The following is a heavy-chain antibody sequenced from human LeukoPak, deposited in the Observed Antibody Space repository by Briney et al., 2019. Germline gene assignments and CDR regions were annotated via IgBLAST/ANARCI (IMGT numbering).Heavy chain of an antibody. Sequence: GGSLRLSCAASGFTFDDYAMHWVRQAPGKGLEWVSGISWNSGSIGYADSVKGRFTISRDNAKNTLYLQMNSLRAEDTAVYYCARADYYDSSGYYYWGQGTLVTVSS. D-gene: IGHD3-22*01. V-gene: IGHV3-9*01. CDR2: ISWNSGSI. J-gene: IGHJ4*02. CDR1: GFTFDDYA. CDR3: ARADYYDSSGYYY.